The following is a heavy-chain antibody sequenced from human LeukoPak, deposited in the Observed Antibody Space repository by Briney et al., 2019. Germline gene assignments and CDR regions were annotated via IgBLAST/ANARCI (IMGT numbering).Heavy chain of an antibody. J-gene: IGHJ4*02. CDR1: GGSISSGGYY. Sequence: PSQTLSLTCTVSGGSISSGGYYWSWIRQHPGKGLEWIGYIYYSGSTYYNPSLKSRVTISVDTSKNQFSLKLSSVTAADTAVYYCARGREWLRSSDYWGQGTLVTVSS. CDR2: IYYSGST. V-gene: IGHV4-31*03. D-gene: IGHD5-12*01. CDR3: ARGREWLRSSDY.